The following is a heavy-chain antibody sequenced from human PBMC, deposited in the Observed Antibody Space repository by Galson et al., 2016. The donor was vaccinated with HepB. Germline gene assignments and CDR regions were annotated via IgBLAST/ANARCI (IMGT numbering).Heavy chain of an antibody. J-gene: IGHJ4*02. D-gene: IGHD3-22*01. V-gene: IGHV1-18*01. CDR2: ISPYTGNA. Sequence: SVKVSCKASGYTFTSNGINWVRQAPGQGLEWMGWISPYTGNANYAQKFQGRVTMTTDTSTSTAYMELRSLRSDDTAVYYCARLDSNNYYFFDYWGQGTLVTVSS. CDR3: ARLDSNNYYFFDY. CDR1: GYTFTSNG.